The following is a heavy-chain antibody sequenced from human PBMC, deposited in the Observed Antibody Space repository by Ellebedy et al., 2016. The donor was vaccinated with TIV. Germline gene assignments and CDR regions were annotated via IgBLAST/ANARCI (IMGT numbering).Heavy chain of an antibody. Sequence: GGSLRLSCAASGFSFSTYWMHWVREAPGKGLMWISRISPDGGSVRYADSVKGRFTVSRDNAKNTLYLQMNSLRADDTGVYYCATDEGGSYDSWGQGTRVTVSA. J-gene: IGHJ4*02. CDR3: ATDEGGSYDS. CDR1: GFSFSTYW. V-gene: IGHV3-74*01. CDR2: ISPDGGSV. D-gene: IGHD2-15*01.